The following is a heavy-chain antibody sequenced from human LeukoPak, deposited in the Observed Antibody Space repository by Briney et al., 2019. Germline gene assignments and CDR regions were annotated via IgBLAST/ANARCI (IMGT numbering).Heavy chain of an antibody. D-gene: IGHD6-19*01. V-gene: IGHV3-21*01. CDR3: AGYVSSGRRDAFDI. CDR1: GFTFSSYT. Sequence: GSLRLSCAASGFTFSSYTMSWVRQAPGKGLEWVSSITSGSSYIYYADSVKGRFTISRDNAKNSLYLQMNSLRDEDTAVYYCAGYVSSGRRDAFDIWGQGTMVTVSS. CDR2: ITSGSSYI. J-gene: IGHJ3*02.